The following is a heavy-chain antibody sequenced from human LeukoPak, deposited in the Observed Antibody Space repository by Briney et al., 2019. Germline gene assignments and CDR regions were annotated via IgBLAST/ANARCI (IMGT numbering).Heavy chain of an antibody. CDR3: AKVEGCGYYGCGYYYYMDV. Sequence: GGSLRLSCAASGFTFSRYWMSWVRQAPGKGLEWVANIKQDGSEKDYVDSVKGRFTISRDNAKNSLYLQMNSLRAEDTAVYYCAKVEGCGYYGCGYYYYMDVWGKGTTVTVSS. CDR2: IKQDGSEK. V-gene: IGHV3-7*01. CDR1: GFTFSRYW. J-gene: IGHJ6*03. D-gene: IGHD3-22*01.